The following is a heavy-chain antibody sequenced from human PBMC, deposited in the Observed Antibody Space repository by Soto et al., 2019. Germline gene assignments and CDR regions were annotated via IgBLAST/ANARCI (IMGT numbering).Heavy chain of an antibody. V-gene: IGHV1-69*13. D-gene: IGHD3-22*01. J-gene: IGHJ4*02. CDR3: ARGKTYYYDSSGYYYGDTYFDY. Sequence: SVKVSCKASGGTFSSYAISWVRQAPGQGLEWMGGIIPIFGTANYAQKFQGRVTITADESTSTAYMELSSLRSEDTAVYYCARGKTYYYDSSGYYYGDTYFDYWGQGTLVTVSS. CDR2: IIPIFGTA. CDR1: GGTFSSYA.